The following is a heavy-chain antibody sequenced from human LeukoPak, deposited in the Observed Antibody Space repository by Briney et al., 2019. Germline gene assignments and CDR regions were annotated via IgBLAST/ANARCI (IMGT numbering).Heavy chain of an antibody. CDR1: GFTFSTYT. J-gene: IGHJ1*01. D-gene: IGHD6-13*01. V-gene: IGHV3-21*01. CDR3: ARDFGDSSEFFQH. Sequence: PGGSLRLSCTASGFTFSTYTVNWVRQSPGKGLEWVSSISGGSNYIYYGDSVKGRFTISRDNAKNSLYLQMNSLRAEDTAVYYCARDFGDSSEFFQHWGQGTLVTVSS. CDR2: ISGGSNYI.